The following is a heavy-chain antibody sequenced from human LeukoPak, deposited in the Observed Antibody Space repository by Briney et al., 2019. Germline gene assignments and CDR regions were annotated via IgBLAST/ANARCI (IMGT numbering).Heavy chain of an antibody. Sequence: SETLSLTCTVTGGSISSYYWSWIRQPPGKGLEWIGYIYYSGSTNYNPSLKSRVTISVATSTNQFSLKLSSVTAADTAVYYCAGSYSGYEGYFDYWGQGTLVTVSS. CDR3: AGSYSGYEGYFDY. CDR1: GGSISSYY. D-gene: IGHD5-12*01. CDR2: IYYSGST. J-gene: IGHJ4*02. V-gene: IGHV4-59*08.